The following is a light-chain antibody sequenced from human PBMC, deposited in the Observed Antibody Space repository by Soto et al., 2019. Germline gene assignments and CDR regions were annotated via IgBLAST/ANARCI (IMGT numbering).Light chain of an antibody. V-gene: IGKV1-33*01. Sequence: DIQMTQSPSSLSASVGDRVTITCQASQDISNSLNWYQQRPGKAPKLLIYDASNLETGVPSRFSGSGYGTDFTFTITSLQPEDFATYYCQHYDNLPRVTFGPGTKVDIK. J-gene: IGKJ3*01. CDR2: DAS. CDR1: QDISNS. CDR3: QHYDNLPRVT.